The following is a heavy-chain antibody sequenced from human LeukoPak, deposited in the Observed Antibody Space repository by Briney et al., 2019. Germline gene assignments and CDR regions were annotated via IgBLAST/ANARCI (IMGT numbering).Heavy chain of an antibody. Sequence: ASVKVSCKASGYTFTSYGISWVRQAPGQGLEWMGWISAYNGNTNYAQKLQGRVTMTTDTSTSTAYMELRSLRSDDTAMYYCARDLLKYSSSSGVGYWGQGTLVTVSS. CDR1: GYTFTSYG. D-gene: IGHD6-6*01. CDR3: ARDLLKYSSSSGVGY. V-gene: IGHV1-18*01. CDR2: ISAYNGNT. J-gene: IGHJ4*02.